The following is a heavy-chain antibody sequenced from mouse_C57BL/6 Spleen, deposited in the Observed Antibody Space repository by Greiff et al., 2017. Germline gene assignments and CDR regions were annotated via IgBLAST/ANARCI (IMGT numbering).Heavy chain of an antibody. CDR2: ISYDGSN. Sequence: ESGPGLVKPSQSLSLTCSVTGYSITSGYYWNWIRQFPGNKLEWMGYISYDGSNNYNPSLKNRISITRDTSKNQFFLKLNSVTTEDTATXYCARDGNYAWFAYWGQGTLVTVSA. D-gene: IGHD2-1*01. V-gene: IGHV3-6*01. CDR3: ARDGNYAWFAY. CDR1: GYSITSGYY. J-gene: IGHJ3*01.